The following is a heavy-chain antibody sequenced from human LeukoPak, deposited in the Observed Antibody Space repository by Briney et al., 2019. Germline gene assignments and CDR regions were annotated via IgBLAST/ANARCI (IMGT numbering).Heavy chain of an antibody. Sequence: ASVKVSCKASGYTLTDYYMHWVRQAPGQGLEWMGIINPSGGSTSYAQKFQGRVTMTRDTSTSTVYMELSSLRSEDTAVYYCARDGFQDDFWSGYIDYWGQGTLVTVSS. CDR1: GYTLTDYY. CDR3: ARDGFQDDFWSGYIDY. CDR2: INPSGGST. J-gene: IGHJ4*02. D-gene: IGHD3-3*01. V-gene: IGHV1-46*01.